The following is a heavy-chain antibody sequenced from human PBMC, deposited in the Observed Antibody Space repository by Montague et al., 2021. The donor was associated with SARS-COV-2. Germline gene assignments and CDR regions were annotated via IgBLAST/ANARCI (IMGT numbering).Heavy chain of an antibody. CDR1: GGSLSGFY. D-gene: IGHD4-23*01. V-gene: IGHV4-34*01. CDR3: ARSHDYRGNDYFDS. Sequence: SETLSLTCAVYGGSLSGFYWTWIRQAPGKGLEWVGEITHGGSTSYIPALKSRLTISLDTSKNQFSLKLDSVTAADTATYYCARSHDYRGNDYFDSWGQGALVIVSS. J-gene: IGHJ4*02. CDR2: ITHGGST.